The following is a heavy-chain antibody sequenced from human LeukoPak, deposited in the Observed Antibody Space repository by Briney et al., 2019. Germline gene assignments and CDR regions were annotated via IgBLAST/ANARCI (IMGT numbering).Heavy chain of an antibody. CDR1: GFTFSSYG. CDR3: ARVGKYCSSTSCSYFDY. V-gene: IGHV3-33*01. CDR2: IWYDGSNK. Sequence: PGRSLRLSCAASGFTFSSYGMHWVRQAPGKGLEWVAVIWYDGSNKYYADSVKGRFTISRDNSKNTLYLQMNSLRAEDTAVYYCARVGKYCSSTSCSYFDYWGQGTLVTVSS. D-gene: IGHD2-2*01. J-gene: IGHJ4*02.